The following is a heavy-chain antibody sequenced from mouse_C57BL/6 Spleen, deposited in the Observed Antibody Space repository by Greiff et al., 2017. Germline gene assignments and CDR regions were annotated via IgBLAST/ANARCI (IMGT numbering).Heavy chain of an antibody. D-gene: IGHD2-3*01. CDR1: GFTFSDYG. CDR2: ISSGSSTI. Sequence: EVKLVESGGGLVKPGGSLKLSCAASGFTFSDYGMHWVRQAPEKGLEWVAYISSGSSTIYYADTVKGRFTISRDNAKNTLFLQMTSLRSEDTAMYYCARPIYDGLLDYAMDYWGQGTSVTVSS. CDR3: ARPIYDGLLDYAMDY. V-gene: IGHV5-17*01. J-gene: IGHJ4*01.